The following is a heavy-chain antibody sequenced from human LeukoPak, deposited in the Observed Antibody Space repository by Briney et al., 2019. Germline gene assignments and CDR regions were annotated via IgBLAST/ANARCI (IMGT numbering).Heavy chain of an antibody. CDR2: IYHSGST. CDR1: GYSISSGYY. J-gene: IGHJ4*02. Sequence: SETLSLTCTVSGYSISSGYYWGWIRQPPGKGLEWIGSIYHSGSTYYNPSLKSRVTISVDTSKNQFSLKLSSVTAADTAVYYCARGGYCTNGVCYINAFHYFDYWGQGTLVTVSS. D-gene: IGHD2-8*01. CDR3: ARGGYCTNGVCYINAFHYFDY. V-gene: IGHV4-38-2*02.